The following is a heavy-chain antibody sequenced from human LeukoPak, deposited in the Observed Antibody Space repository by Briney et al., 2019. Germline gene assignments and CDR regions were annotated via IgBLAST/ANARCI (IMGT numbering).Heavy chain of an antibody. D-gene: IGHD3-22*01. CDR2: IYTSGST. V-gene: IGHV4-61*02. CDR3: ARAPPRHYYDSTPYFDY. CDR1: GGSLSSGSYY. Sequence: SETLSLTCTVSGGSLSSGSYYWSWIRQPAGKGLEWIGRIYTSGSTNYNPSLKSRVTISVDTSKNQFSLKLSSVTAADTAVYYCARAPPRHYYDSTPYFDYWGQGTLVTVSS. J-gene: IGHJ4*02.